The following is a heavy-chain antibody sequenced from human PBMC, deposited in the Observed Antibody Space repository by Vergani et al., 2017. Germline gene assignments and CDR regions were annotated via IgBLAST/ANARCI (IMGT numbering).Heavy chain of an antibody. CDR1: GGSISSGGYY. CDR3: ARDTYYYDSSGYAGYYYYMDV. J-gene: IGHJ6*03. V-gene: IGHV4-31*03. CDR2: IYYSGRT. Sequence: QLQLQESGPGLVKPSQTLSLTCTVSGGSISSGGYYWSWIRQHPGKGLEWIGYIYYSGRTYYNPSLKSRVTMSVDTSKNQFSLKLSSVTAADTAVYYCARDTYYYDSSGYAGYYYYMDVWGKGTTVTVSS. D-gene: IGHD3-22*01.